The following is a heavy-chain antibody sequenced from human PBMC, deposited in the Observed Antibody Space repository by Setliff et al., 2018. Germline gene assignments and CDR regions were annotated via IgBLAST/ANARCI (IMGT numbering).Heavy chain of an antibody. Sequence: SEPLSLTCIVSGYFISSGYIWGWIRQPPGKGLEWVGNIGHTGSINYNPSLKSRLTISRDTSKNQVSLKLNSVTATDTAIYYCARGYYDILTGYYIGYWGQGTLVTVSS. V-gene: IGHV4-38-2*02. CDR1: GYFISSGYI. D-gene: IGHD3-9*01. J-gene: IGHJ1*01. CDR3: ARGYYDILTGYYIGY. CDR2: IGHTGSI.